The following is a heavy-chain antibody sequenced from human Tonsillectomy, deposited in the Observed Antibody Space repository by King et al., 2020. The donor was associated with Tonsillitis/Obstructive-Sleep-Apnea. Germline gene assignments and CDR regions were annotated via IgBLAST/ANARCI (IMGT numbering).Heavy chain of an antibody. CDR1: GGSISSSSYY. V-gene: IGHV4-39*01. J-gene: IGHJ4*02. CDR3: ARPDIVMVAFDY. Sequence: MQLQESGPGLVKPSETLSLTCTVSGGSISSSSYYWGWIRQPPGKGLEWIGSIYYSGSIYYNPSLKSRVTISVDTSKNHFSLKLSSVQAADTAVYYCARPDIVMVAFDYWGQGTLVTVS. D-gene: IGHD5-18*01. CDR2: IYYSGSI.